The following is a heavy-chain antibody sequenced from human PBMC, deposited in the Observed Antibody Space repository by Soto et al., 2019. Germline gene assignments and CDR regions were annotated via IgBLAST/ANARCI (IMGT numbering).Heavy chain of an antibody. J-gene: IGHJ5*02. Sequence: QVQLQESGPGLVKPSQTLSLSCTVSGASISSGEYYWSWIRQPPGRGLEWIGYIDHSGSAFYNPSLKSRVKISIDTSRNQLSLNLSSVTAADTAVFFCARVFVGAALWLDPWGQGTLVTVSS. CDR1: GASISSGEYY. CDR3: ARVFVGAALWLDP. CDR2: IDHSGSA. D-gene: IGHD1-26*01. V-gene: IGHV4-30-4*01.